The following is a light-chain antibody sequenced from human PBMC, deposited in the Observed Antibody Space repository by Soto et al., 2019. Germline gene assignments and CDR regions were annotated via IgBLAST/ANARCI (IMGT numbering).Light chain of an antibody. CDR1: QSITTW. CDR3: QQYNDYWT. J-gene: IGKJ1*01. Sequence: DIHMTQSPSTLSASLGDRVVITCRASQSITTWLAWYQQKPAKAPKLLIYDASSLESGVPSRFSGSGSGTEFTLTISSLQPDDFATYYCQQYNDYWTFGQGTKVDIK. V-gene: IGKV1-5*01. CDR2: DAS.